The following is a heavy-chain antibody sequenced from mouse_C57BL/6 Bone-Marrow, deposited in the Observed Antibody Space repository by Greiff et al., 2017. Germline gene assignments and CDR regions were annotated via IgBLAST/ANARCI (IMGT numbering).Heavy chain of an antibody. CDR3: ASDY. Sequence: QVQLQQSGAELARPGASVKLSCKASGYTFTSYGISWVKQRTGQGLEWIGEIYPSSGNTYYNEKFKGKATLTADTSSSPAYLELHSLTSEDSAVYFCASDYWGQGTLVTVSA. V-gene: IGHV1-81*01. J-gene: IGHJ3*01. CDR1: GYTFTSYG. CDR2: IYPSSGNT.